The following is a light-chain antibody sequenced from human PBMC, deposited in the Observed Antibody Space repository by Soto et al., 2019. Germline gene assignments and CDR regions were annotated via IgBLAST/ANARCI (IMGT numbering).Light chain of an antibody. CDR3: QQYGSSPIT. Sequence: EIVLTQSPGTLSLSPGERATLSCRASQSVSSSYLAWYRQKPGQAPRLLIYGASSRATGIPDRFSGSGSGTDFTLTISRLEPEDFAVYYCQQYGSSPITFGQGTRRRL. V-gene: IGKV3-20*01. CDR1: QSVSSSY. CDR2: GAS. J-gene: IGKJ5*01.